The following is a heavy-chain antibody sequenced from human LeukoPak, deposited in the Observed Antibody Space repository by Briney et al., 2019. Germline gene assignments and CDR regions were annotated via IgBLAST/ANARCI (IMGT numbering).Heavy chain of an antibody. J-gene: IGHJ5*01. CDR3: ARNLWNFSDSSGYYRDSDS. D-gene: IGHD3-22*01. CDR1: TSR. CDR2: IGTYEGDT. V-gene: IGHV1-18*01. Sequence: GASVKVSCKATSRISWVRQAPGQGLEWRGWIGTYEGDTYYAQKFQGRVTVTTDTSTSTVYMELRNLRSDDTAVYYCARNLWNFSDSSGYYRDSDSWGQGTLVTVSS.